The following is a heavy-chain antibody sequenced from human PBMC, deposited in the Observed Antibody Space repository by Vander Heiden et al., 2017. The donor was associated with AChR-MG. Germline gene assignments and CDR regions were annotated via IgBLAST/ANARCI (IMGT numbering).Heavy chain of an antibody. D-gene: IGHD5-12*01. Sequence: QVQLQESGPGLVKPSETLSLTCTVSGGSISRYYWSGIRQPPGKGLEWIGYIYYSGSTNYNPSLKSRVTISVDTSKNQFSLKLSSVTAADTAVYYCARGGDGYNYNAFDIWGQGTMVTVSS. J-gene: IGHJ3*02. CDR3: ARGGDGYNYNAFDI. CDR1: GGSISRYY. V-gene: IGHV4-59*01. CDR2: IYYSGST.